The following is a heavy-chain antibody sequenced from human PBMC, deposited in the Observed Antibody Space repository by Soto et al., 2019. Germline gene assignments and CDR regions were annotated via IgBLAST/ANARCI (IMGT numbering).Heavy chain of an antibody. Sequence: ASVKVSCKXSGYNFMDFYIHWVRQAPGHGLEWVGWINPRSGGTTYAQKFQGRVSMTRDTSISTAYMDLNRLKSDDTAVYYCARHHPAFGRGNSDYDSGDYWGQGTLVTVSS. CDR3: ARHHPAFGRGNSDYDSGDY. J-gene: IGHJ4*02. CDR2: INPRSGGT. V-gene: IGHV1-2*02. D-gene: IGHD5-12*01. CDR1: GYNFMDFY.